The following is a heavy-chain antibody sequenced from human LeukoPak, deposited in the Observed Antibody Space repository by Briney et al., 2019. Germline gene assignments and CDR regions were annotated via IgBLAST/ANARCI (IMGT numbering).Heavy chain of an antibody. CDR1: GGTFSSYS. Sequence: SVKVSCKASGGTFSSYSIGWVRQAPGQGLEWMGEIIPIFGTTNYAQKSQGRVTITADESTSTAYMELSSLRSEDTAVYYCARVDGYSYGHVGFDYWGQGTLVTVSS. J-gene: IGHJ4*02. CDR2: IIPIFGTT. D-gene: IGHD5-18*01. CDR3: ARVDGYSYGHVGFDY. V-gene: IGHV1-69*01.